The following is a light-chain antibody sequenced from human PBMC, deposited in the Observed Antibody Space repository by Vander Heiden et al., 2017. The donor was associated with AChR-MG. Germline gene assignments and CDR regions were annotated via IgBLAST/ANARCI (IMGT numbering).Light chain of an antibody. J-gene: IGLJ2*01. Sequence: NFMLTQPHPVSESPGKTVTISCTGSSGSIASNYVQWYQQRPGSAPTTVIYEDNQRPSGVPERFSGSIDSSSNSASLTISGLKTEDEADYYCQSYDSSTVVFGGGTKLTVL. CDR3: QSYDSSTVV. CDR1: SGSIASNY. CDR2: EDN. V-gene: IGLV6-57*02.